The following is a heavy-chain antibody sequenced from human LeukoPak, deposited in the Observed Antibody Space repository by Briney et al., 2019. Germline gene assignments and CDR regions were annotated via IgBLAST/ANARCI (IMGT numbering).Heavy chain of an antibody. D-gene: IGHD3-10*01. J-gene: IGHJ4*02. CDR3: AVNGSAGYYFDY. CDR2: INHSGST. CDR1: GGSFSGYY. Sequence: PSETLSLTCAVYGGSFSGYYWSWIRQPPGKGLEWIGEINHSGSTNYNPSLKSRVTISVDTSKNQFTLKLSSVTAADTAEYYCAVNGSAGYYFDYWGQGTLVTVSS. V-gene: IGHV4-34*01.